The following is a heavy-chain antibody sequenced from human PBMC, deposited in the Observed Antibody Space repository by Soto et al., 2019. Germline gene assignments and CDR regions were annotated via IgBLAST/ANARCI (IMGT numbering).Heavy chain of an antibody. CDR1: GGSISSYY. J-gene: IGHJ5*02. CDR2: IYYSGST. V-gene: IGHV4-59*08. Sequence: SETLSLTCTVSGGSISSYYWSWIRQPPGKGLEWIGYIYYSGSTNYNPSLKSRVTISVDTSKNQFSLKLSSVTAADTAVYYCARHAGNNWFDPWGQGTLVTVSS. CDR3: ARHAGNNWFDP.